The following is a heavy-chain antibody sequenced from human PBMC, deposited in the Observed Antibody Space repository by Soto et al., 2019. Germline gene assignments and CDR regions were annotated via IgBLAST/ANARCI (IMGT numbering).Heavy chain of an antibody. CDR3: AKGGTSHIYDIDA. V-gene: IGHV3-23*01. Sequence: DVHLLETGGGLVQPGGSLRLSCAASGFTFSNYAMNGVRQAPGKGLEWVAIIGGIGQYACYADSVKGRFTFSRDNSKNTIYLELNNLRTEDTAIYFCAKGGTSHIYDIDAWGPGTAVTVSS. CDR2: IGGIGQYA. D-gene: IGHD5-18*01. J-gene: IGHJ6*02. CDR1: GFTFSNYA.